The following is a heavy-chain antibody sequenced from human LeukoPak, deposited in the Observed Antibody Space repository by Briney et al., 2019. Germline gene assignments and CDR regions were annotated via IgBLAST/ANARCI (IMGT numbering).Heavy chain of an antibody. Sequence: GGSLRLSCAASGFALSSHWMTWVRQVPGRGPEWVANVNRDGSETYYLDFVKGRFTISKDNAKNSLYLQMNSLRAEDTALYHCARNNGMDVWGQGTTVIVSS. CDR2: VNRDGSET. J-gene: IGHJ6*02. CDR3: ARNNGMDV. CDR1: GFALSSHW. V-gene: IGHV3-7*03.